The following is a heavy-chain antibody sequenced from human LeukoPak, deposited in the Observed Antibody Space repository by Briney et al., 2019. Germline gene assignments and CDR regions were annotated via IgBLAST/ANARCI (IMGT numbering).Heavy chain of an antibody. CDR3: ARESPIVGATRFDY. CDR1: GFIFSSYT. V-gene: IGHV3-30-3*01. J-gene: IGHJ4*02. D-gene: IGHD1-26*01. Sequence: GTSLRLSCAASGFIFSSYTIHWVRQAPGKGLEWVAVVSYDGSNKYYADSVRGRFTISRDNSKNTLYLQMNSLRAEDTAMYYCARESPIVGATRFDYWGQGTLVTVSS. CDR2: VSYDGSNK.